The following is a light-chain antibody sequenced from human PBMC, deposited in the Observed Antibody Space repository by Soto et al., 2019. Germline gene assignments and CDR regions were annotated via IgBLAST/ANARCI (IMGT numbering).Light chain of an antibody. V-gene: IGKV1D-12*01. Sequence: DIQMTQSTSSVSASVGDSVTITCRASQSVRAWLAWYQQKEGKAPKLLTYGATSLLRGVPRRFSGSGSGTDFTLTISGLLPEDFATYYCQQGNSLPLTFGGGTKVDIK. CDR3: QQGNSLPLT. CDR1: QSVRAW. J-gene: IGKJ4*01. CDR2: GAT.